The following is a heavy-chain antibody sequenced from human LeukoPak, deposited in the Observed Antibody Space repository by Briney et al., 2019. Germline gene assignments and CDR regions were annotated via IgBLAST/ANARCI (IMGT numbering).Heavy chain of an antibody. Sequence: GGSLRLSCAASGFTFSSYGMHWVRQAPGKGLEWVAVISYDGSNKYYADSVKGRFTISRDNSKNTLYLQMNSLRAEDAAVYYCATTQYSGSYYEFDYWGQGTLVTVSS. CDR2: ISYDGSNK. D-gene: IGHD1-26*01. CDR3: ATTQYSGSYYEFDY. CDR1: GFTFSSYG. J-gene: IGHJ4*02. V-gene: IGHV3-30*03.